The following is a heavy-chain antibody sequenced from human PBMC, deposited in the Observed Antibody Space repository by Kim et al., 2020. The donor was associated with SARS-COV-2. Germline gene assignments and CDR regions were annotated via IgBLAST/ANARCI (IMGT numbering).Heavy chain of an antibody. CDR3: ASVPGTTLAFWDAFD. D-gene: IGHD1-1*01. CDR1: GFTFSGSA. Sequence: GGSLRLSCAASGFTFSGSAMHWVRQASGQGLEWVGRSRSKAYSYATAYAASVKGRFTISRDDSKNTAYLQMSSLKTEDTAGYYGASVPGTTLAFWDAFD. V-gene: IGHV3-73*01. J-gene: IGHJ3*02. CDR2: SRSKAYSYAT.